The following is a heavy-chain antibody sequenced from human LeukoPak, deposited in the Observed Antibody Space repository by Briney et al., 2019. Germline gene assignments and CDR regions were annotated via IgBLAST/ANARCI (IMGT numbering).Heavy chain of an antibody. D-gene: IGHD3-22*01. CDR1: GYSISSGFY. CDR3: ARDFTARGYYYDSSGYYPRDY. Sequence: PSETLSLTCTVSGYSISSGFYWGWIRQPPGKGLEWIGSIYHSGGTYYNPSLQSRVTISVDTSKNQFSLKLSSVTAADTAVYYCARDFTARGYYYDSSGYYPRDYWGQGTLVTVSS. J-gene: IGHJ4*02. V-gene: IGHV4-38-2*02. CDR2: IYHSGGT.